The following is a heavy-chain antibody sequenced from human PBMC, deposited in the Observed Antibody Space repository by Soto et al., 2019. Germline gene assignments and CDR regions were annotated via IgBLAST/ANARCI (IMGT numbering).Heavy chain of an antibody. V-gene: IGHV3-15*01. J-gene: IGHJ4*02. CDR1: GFTFSNAW. CDR3: TTDDPINRD. Sequence: EVQLVESGGGLVQAGESLRVSCAASGFTFSNAWMSWVRQAPGKGLEWVGRIKSKTNGGTTDYAAPVKGRFSISRDDSKNTLYLQMNSLKTEDTAVYYCTTDDPINRDWGQGTLVTVSS. CDR2: IKSKTNGGTT.